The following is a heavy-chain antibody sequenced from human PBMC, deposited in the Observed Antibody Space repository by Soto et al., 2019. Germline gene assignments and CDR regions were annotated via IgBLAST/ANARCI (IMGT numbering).Heavy chain of an antibody. CDR3: AKGRSYYYYYGVDV. Sequence: PGGSLRLSYAASGFTFRSCAMGWVRQAPGKGLGWVSDIIDSGASTYYADSVKGRFTISRDNSKSTLYLQMNSLRAEDTALYYCAKGRSYYYYYGVDVWGQGTTVTVSS. CDR2: IIDSGAST. V-gene: IGHV3-23*01. CDR1: GFTFRSCA. J-gene: IGHJ6*02.